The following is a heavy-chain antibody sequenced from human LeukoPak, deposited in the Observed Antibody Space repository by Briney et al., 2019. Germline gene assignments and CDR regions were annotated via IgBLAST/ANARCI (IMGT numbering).Heavy chain of an antibody. CDR2: IYYSGST. CDR1: GGSISSSSYY. CDR3: ARHVRSTTITMVRGVYFDY. V-gene: IGHV4-39*01. D-gene: IGHD3-10*01. Sequence: PSETLSLTCTVSGGSISSSSYYWGWIRQPPGKGLEWIGSIYYSGSTYYNPSLKSRVTISVDTSKNQFSLKLSSVTAADTAVYYCARHVRSTTITMVRGVYFDYWGQGTLVTVSS. J-gene: IGHJ4*02.